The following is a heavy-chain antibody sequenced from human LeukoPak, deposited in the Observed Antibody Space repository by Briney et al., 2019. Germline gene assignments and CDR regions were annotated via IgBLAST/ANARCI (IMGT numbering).Heavy chain of an antibody. D-gene: IGHD4-23*01. V-gene: IGHV4-61*08. Sequence: PSQTLSLTCTVSGGSISSGDYYWSWIRQPPGRGLEWIAYIHYSGSAAYNPSLKSRVTISRDMSTNQFSLKMTSVTAADMAVYFCARDMGAPDYGSYSVDYWGQGTLVTVSS. CDR1: GGSISSGDYY. CDR3: ARDMGAPDYGSYSVDY. J-gene: IGHJ4*02. CDR2: IHYSGSA.